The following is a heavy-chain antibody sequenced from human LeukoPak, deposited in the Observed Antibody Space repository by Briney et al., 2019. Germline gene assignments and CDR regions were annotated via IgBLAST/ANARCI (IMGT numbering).Heavy chain of an antibody. Sequence: PGRSLRLSCAASGFPFSSYGIHWVRQAPGKGLEWVGVISHDGNNEYYADSVRGRFTISRDNSKNTLYLQMNSLKTEDTAVYYCTTDRHTANDYWGHGTLVTVSS. J-gene: IGHJ4*01. D-gene: IGHD5-18*01. CDR1: GFPFSSYG. V-gene: IGHV3-30*03. CDR3: TTDRHTANDY. CDR2: ISHDGNNE.